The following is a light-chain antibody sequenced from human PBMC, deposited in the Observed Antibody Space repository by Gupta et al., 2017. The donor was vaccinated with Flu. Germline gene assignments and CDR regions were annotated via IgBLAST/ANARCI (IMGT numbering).Light chain of an antibody. V-gene: IGLV2-14*01. CDR3: SSYTSTSTVV. CDR1: SSDVGGYNY. CDR2: EVS. Sequence: QSALTQPASVSGSPGQSITISCTGTSSDVGGYNYVSWYQQHPGKAPNLMIYEVSNRPSGVANRFSGSKSGNTASLTISGLQEEDEADYYCSSYTSTSTVVFGGGTELTVL. J-gene: IGLJ2*01.